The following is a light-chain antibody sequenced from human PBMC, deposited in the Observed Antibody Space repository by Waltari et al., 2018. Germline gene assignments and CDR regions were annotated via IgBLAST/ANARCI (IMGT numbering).Light chain of an antibody. CDR2: AAS. J-gene: IGKJ1*01. CDR1: QSINNY. Sequence: DIQLTQSPSSLSASVGDRVAITCRASQSINNYVNWYQQKPGQAPKLRIFAASTLQTGVASRFSGSGSWTDFTHTISSLQPEDFATYYCQQRYNNPRAFGQRTKVEIK. CDR3: QQRYNNPRA. V-gene: IGKV1-39*01.